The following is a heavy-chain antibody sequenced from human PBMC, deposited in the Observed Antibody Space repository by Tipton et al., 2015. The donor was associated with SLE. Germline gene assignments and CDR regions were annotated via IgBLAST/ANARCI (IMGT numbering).Heavy chain of an antibody. V-gene: IGHV3-30*02. CDR1: GFTFGSYG. CDR2: IRNDGTYK. J-gene: IGHJ4*02. CDR3: AKQYYYDSGKYLHY. D-gene: IGHD3-10*01. Sequence: GSLRLSCAASGFTFGSYGLHWVRQAPGKGLEWVAFIRNDGTYKLYAESAVEGRFTISRDNSKNTLSLQMNGLGAGDTAVYFCAKQYYYDSGKYLHYWGQGPLVTVAS.